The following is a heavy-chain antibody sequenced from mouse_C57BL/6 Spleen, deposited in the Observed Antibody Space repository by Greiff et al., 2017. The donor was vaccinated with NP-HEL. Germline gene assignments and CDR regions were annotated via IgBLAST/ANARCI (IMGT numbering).Heavy chain of an antibody. J-gene: IGHJ1*03. D-gene: IGHD1-1*01. CDR3: AVITTAYWYFDV. V-gene: IGHV5-9*01. Sequence: EVMLVESGGGLVKPGGSLKLSCAASGFTFSSYTMSWVRQTPEKRLEWVATISGGGGNTYYPDSVKGRFTISSDNAKNTLYLQMSSLRSEYTALYYCAVITTAYWYFDVWGTGTTVTVSS. CDR2: ISGGGGNT. CDR1: GFTFSSYT.